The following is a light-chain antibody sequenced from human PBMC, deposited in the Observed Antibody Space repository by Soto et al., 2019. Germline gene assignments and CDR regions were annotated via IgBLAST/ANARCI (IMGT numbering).Light chain of an antibody. J-gene: IGKJ5*01. Sequence: DLQMTQPPSLVSPSVEDRVTTTGRAGRGLSGWLAWYQQKPGKAPKLPIYSGSSLQSGVSSRFSGSGGATDFTRTISSLQPEDFATYYCQQANSFPITVGQGTRLEIK. V-gene: IGKV1D-12*01. CDR3: QQANSFPIT. CDR2: SGS. CDR1: RGLSGW.